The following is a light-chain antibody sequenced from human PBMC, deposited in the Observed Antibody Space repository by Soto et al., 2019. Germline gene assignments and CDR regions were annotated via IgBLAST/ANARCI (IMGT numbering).Light chain of an antibody. V-gene: IGKV2-30*01. CDR2: KVS. CDR1: QSLVYIDGNTY. J-gene: IGKJ2*01. CDR3: MQRTHWPYT. Sequence: DVVMTQSPLSLPVTLAQPASISCRSSQSLVYIDGNTYLTWFQQKPGQCPRRLIYKVSTRDSGVPGRFSGSGSGTDFTLKISRVEAEDVGVYYCMQRTHWPYTFGQGTKLEIK.